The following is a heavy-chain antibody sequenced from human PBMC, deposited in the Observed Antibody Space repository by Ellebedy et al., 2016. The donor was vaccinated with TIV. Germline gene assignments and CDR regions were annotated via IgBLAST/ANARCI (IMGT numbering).Heavy chain of an antibody. CDR2: ITGDATST. J-gene: IGHJ4*02. Sequence: GGSLRLXXAASGFIFRNYAMHWVRQAPGKGLVWVSRITGDATSTAYADAVKGRFTISRDNAKNTLYLQMSSLRVEDTAVYYCATHGGGYWGQGTLVTVSS. D-gene: IGHD3-16*01. V-gene: IGHV3-74*01. CDR1: GFIFRNYA. CDR3: ATHGGGY.